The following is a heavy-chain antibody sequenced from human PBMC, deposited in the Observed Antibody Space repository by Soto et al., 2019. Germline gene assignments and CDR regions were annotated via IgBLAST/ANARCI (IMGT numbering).Heavy chain of an antibody. CDR3: AIAPRYGMDV. V-gene: IGHV3-74*01. CDR1: GFTFSSYW. CDR2: INSDGSSA. Sequence: EVQLVESGGGLVQPGGSLRLSCAASGFTFSSYWMHWVRQAPGNGLVWLSRINSDGSSATYADSVKGRFTISRDKAKRTLSLQMNSLRAEDTAMHYCAIAPRYGMDVWGQGITVTVSS. J-gene: IGHJ6*02.